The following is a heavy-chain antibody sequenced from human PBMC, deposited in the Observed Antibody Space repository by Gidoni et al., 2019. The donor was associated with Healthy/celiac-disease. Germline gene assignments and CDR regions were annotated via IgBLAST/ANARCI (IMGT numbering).Heavy chain of an antibody. V-gene: IGHV3-23*01. CDR1: GFTFSSYA. D-gene: IGHD3-22*01. CDR2: ISGSGGST. Sequence: EVQLLESGGGLVQPGGSLRLSCAASGFTFSSYAMSWVRQAPGKGLEWVSAISGSGGSTYYADSVKGRFTISRDNSKNTLYLQMNSLRAEDTAVYYCAGITMIVVVPGTEPVDPWGQGTLVTVSS. J-gene: IGHJ5*02. CDR3: AGITMIVVVPGTEPVDP.